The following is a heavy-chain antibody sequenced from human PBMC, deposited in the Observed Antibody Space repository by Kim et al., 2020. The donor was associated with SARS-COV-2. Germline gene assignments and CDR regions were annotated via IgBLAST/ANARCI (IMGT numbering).Heavy chain of an antibody. CDR2: INPNSGGT. CDR1: GYTFTGYY. D-gene: IGHD6-19*01. V-gene: IGHV1-2*02. Sequence: ASVKVSCKASGYTFTGYYMHWVRQAPGQGLEWMGWINPNSGGTNYAQKFQGRVTMTRDTSISTAYMELSRLRSDDTAVYYCARDLSGWHYYFDYWGQGTLVTVSS. J-gene: IGHJ4*02. CDR3: ARDLSGWHYYFDY.